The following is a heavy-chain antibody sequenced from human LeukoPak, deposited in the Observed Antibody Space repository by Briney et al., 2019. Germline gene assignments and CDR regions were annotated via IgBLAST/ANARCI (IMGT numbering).Heavy chain of an antibody. CDR3: ARDLPVVPAANAGYYYYGMDV. CDR2: ISAYNGNT. D-gene: IGHD2-2*01. CDR1: GYTFTSYG. V-gene: IGHV1-18*01. J-gene: IGHJ6*02. Sequence: ASVKVSCKASGYTFTSYGISWVRQAPGQGLEWMGWISAYNGNTNYAQKLQGRVTMTTDTSTSTAYMELRGLRSDDTAVYYCARDLPVVPAANAGYYYYGMDVWGQGTTVTVSS.